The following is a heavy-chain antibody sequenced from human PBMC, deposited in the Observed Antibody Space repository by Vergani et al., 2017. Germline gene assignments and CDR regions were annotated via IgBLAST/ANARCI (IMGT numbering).Heavy chain of an antibody. CDR3: ATKSCGTPGCQIGYFRE. Sequence: QVHLVESGGGLVQPGRSLRLSCVFSGFTSSFFGMHWVRKAPGKGLEWVAVISYDGTQKYYADSVKGRFTISRDNSKSTLYLQMNSLRTEDTAVYYCATKSCGTPGCQIGYFREWGQGTLVTVSS. J-gene: IGHJ1*01. CDR1: GFTSSFFG. CDR2: ISYDGTQK. D-gene: IGHD1-1*01. V-gene: IGHV3-30*03.